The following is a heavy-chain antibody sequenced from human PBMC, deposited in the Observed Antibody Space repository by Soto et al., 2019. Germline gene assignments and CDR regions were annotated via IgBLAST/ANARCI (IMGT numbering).Heavy chain of an antibody. CDR3: ARGLDYVGFDY. V-gene: IGHV4-61*01. Sequence: SETLSLTCIVSGDSVSSGTYHWSWIRQPPGKGLEWIGYIYYRGSTNYNPSLKSRVTISIDTSRNQFSLKVSSVTAADTAVYYCARGLDYVGFDYWGQGTLVTVSS. CDR1: GDSVSSGTYH. D-gene: IGHD4-17*01. J-gene: IGHJ4*02. CDR2: IYYRGST.